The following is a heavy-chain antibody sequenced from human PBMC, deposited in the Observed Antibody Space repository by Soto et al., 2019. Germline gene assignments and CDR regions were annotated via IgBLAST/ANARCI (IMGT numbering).Heavy chain of an antibody. D-gene: IGHD3-22*01. CDR3: ARAVVITTSNYYYGMDV. CDR2: ISAYNGNT. V-gene: IGHV1-18*04. J-gene: IGHJ6*02. Sequence: GASVKVSCKASGYTFTSYGISWVRQAPGQGLEWMGWISAYNGNTNYAQKLQGRVTMTTDTSTSTAYMELRSLRSDDTAVYYCARAVVITTSNYYYGMDVWGQGTTVTVSS. CDR1: GYTFTSYG.